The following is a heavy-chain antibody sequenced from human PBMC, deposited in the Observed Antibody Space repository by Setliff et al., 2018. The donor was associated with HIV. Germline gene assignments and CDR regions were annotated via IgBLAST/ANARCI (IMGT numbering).Heavy chain of an antibody. CDR2: IYYSGGT. J-gene: IGHJ4*02. CDR1: GDSISSSSYY. CDR3: ASLPPLYDSSGYYFDY. Sequence: PSETLSLTCSVSGDSISSSSYYWGWIRQPPGKGLEWIGSIYYSGGTYYNPSLNSRVTISVDASKNQFSPKLSSVTAADTAVYYCASLPPLYDSSGYYFDYWGQGTLVTVSS. D-gene: IGHD3-22*01. V-gene: IGHV4-39*01.